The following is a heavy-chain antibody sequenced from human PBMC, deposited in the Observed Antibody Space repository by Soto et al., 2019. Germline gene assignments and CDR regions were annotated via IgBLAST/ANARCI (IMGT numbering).Heavy chain of an antibody. CDR2: ISSSSSYI. J-gene: IGHJ6*02. CDR1: GFTFSSYS. V-gene: IGHV3-21*01. Sequence: GGSLRLSCAASGFTFSSYSMNWVRQAPGKGLEWVSSISSSSSYIYYADSVKGRFTISRDNAKNSLYLQMNSLRAEDTAVYYCARQRPTDGRWEFANYYGMDVWGQGTPVTVSS. D-gene: IGHD1-26*01. CDR3: ARQRPTDGRWEFANYYGMDV.